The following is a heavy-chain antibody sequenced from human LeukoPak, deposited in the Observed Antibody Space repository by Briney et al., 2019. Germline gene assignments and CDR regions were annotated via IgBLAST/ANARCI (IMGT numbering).Heavy chain of an antibody. D-gene: IGHD3-10*01. CDR3: ARGVRILLWFGELLTQRYYYYMDV. CDR1: GGSFSGYY. V-gene: IGHV4-34*01. J-gene: IGHJ6*03. Sequence: SETLSLTCAVYGGSFSGYYWSWIRQPPGKGLEWIGEINHSGSTNYNPSLKSRVTISVDTSKNQFSLKLSSVTAADTAVYYCARGVRILLWFGELLTQRYYYYMDVWGKGTTVTVSS. CDR2: INHSGST.